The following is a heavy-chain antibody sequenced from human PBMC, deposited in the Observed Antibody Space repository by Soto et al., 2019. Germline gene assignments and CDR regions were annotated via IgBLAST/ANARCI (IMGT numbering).Heavy chain of an antibody. Sequence: VGSLRLSCAASGFTFSSYGMHWVRQAPGKGLEWVAVISYDGSNKYYADSVKGRFTISRDNSKNTLYLQMNSLRAEDTAVYYCAKEYYSSPPPHFDYWGQGTLVTVSS. V-gene: IGHV3-30*18. CDR3: AKEYYSSPPPHFDY. D-gene: IGHD6-13*01. CDR2: ISYDGSNK. J-gene: IGHJ4*02. CDR1: GFTFSSYG.